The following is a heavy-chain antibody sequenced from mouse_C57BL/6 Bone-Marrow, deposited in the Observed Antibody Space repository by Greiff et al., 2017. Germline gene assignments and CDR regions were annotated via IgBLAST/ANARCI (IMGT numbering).Heavy chain of an antibody. V-gene: IGHV1-72*01. J-gene: IGHJ4*01. D-gene: IGHD1-1*01. CDR2: IDPSSGGT. Sequence: QVQLQQPGAELVKPGASVKLSCKASGYTFTSYWMHWVKQRPGRGLEWIGRIDPSSGGTKYNEKFKSKATLTVDKPSSTAYMQLSSLTSEDSAVYECARGAYCSSAYATDDWGKGTSVTVSS. CDR1: GYTFTSYW. CDR3: ARGAYCSSAYATDD.